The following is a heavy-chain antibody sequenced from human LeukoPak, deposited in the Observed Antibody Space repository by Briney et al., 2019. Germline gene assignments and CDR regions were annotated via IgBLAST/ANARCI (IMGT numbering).Heavy chain of an antibody. CDR1: GFTFSSHW. V-gene: IGHV3-30*03. CDR2: TSPDLNVK. CDR3: ARDQQGSNDY. D-gene: IGHD4-11*01. J-gene: IGHJ4*02. Sequence: PGGSLRLSCAASGFTFSSHWMHWVRQAPGKGLEWVAVTSPDLNVKLYADSVKGRFTISRDNSKNTLYLQMNSLRAEDTAVYYCARDQQGSNDYWGQGTLVTVSS.